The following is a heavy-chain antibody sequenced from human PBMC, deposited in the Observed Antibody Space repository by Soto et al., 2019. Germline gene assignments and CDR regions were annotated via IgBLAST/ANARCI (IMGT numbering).Heavy chain of an antibody. J-gene: IGHJ6*03. CDR1: SGSISSISDF. CDR3: ARVLRDYHSYYYYMDV. V-gene: IGHV4-39*01. D-gene: IGHD3-10*01. Sequence: SQPQPLTSTVASGSISSISDFRLRIRLPPAKGLEWLANIYYSGSAYYGPSLKSRATICVDTSKSQFSLKLSSVTAPDTAVYCCARVLRDYHSYYYYMDVWGTGTTVSVSS. CDR2: IYYSGSA.